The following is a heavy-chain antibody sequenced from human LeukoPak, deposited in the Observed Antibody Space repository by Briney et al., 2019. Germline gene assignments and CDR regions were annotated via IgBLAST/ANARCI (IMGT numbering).Heavy chain of an antibody. J-gene: IGHJ3*02. Sequence: SVKVSCKASGGTFSSYAISWVRQAPGQGLEWMGRIIPIFGTANYAQKFQGRVTITTDESTSTAYMELSSLRSEDTAVYYCARDRDGAMKPLGAFDIWGQGTMVTVSS. V-gene: IGHV1-69*05. CDR2: IIPIFGTA. D-gene: IGHD1-14*01. CDR3: ARDRDGAMKPLGAFDI. CDR1: GGTFSSYA.